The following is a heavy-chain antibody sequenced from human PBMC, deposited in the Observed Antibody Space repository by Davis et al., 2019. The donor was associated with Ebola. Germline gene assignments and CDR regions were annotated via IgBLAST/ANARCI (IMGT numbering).Heavy chain of an antibody. CDR2: ISPSGDAT. CDR3: ARRGAGGYWWGAFDY. Sequence: GGSLRLSCAASGFTFGSFAMGWVHQAPGKGLEWVSAISPSGDATYYADSVKGRFTISSDHSKNILSLEMNSLRAEDAARYYCARRGAGGYWWGAFDYWGQGTRVTVSS. J-gene: IGHJ4*02. CDR1: GFTFGSFA. V-gene: IGHV3-23*01. D-gene: IGHD3-22*01.